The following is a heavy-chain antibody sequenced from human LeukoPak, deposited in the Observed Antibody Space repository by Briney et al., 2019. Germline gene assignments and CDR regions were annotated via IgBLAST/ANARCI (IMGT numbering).Heavy chain of an antibody. V-gene: IGHV4-38-2*02. J-gene: IGHJ5*02. Sequence: PSETLSLTCSVSGYSISSGYYWGWIRQPPGKRLEWVGSISSSGSTYYNPTLKSRVTISVDTSKNQFSLNLTSVTAADAAVYYCARDLGYSGFDWAPWGQGTLVTVSS. CDR1: GYSISSGYY. D-gene: IGHD5-12*01. CDR2: ISSSGST. CDR3: ARDLGYSGFDWAP.